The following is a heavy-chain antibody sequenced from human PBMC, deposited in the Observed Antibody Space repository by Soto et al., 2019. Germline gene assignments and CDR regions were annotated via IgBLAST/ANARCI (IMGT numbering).Heavy chain of an antibody. CDR2: INPSGGST. J-gene: IGHJ4*02. D-gene: IGHD5-18*01. CDR1: GYTFTSYY. CDR3: AREVERGYSYGYLEY. Sequence: QVQLVQSGAEVKKPGASVKVSCKASGYTFTSYYMHWVRQAPGQGLEWMGIINPSGGSTSYAQKFQGRVTMTRDTSTGTGDMELSSLKSEDTAVYYCAREVERGYSYGYLEYWGQGTLVTVSS. V-gene: IGHV1-46*01.